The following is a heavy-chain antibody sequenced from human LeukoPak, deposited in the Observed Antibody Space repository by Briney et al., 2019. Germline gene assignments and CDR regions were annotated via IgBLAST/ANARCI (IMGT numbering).Heavy chain of an antibody. J-gene: IGHJ4*02. V-gene: IGHV3-48*02. Sequence: GGSLRLSCAASGFTLSSYSMSWVRQAPGKGLEWVSYISSSSDAIYYADSVKGRFTISRDNAKNSLYLEMNSLRDEDTAVYYCARAMRSGYDYWGQGTLVTVSS. CDR3: ARAMRSGYDY. D-gene: IGHD5-12*01. CDR2: ISSSSDAI. CDR1: GFTLSSYS.